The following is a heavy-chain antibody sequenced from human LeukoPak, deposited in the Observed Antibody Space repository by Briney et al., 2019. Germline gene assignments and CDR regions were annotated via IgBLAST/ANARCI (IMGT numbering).Heavy chain of an antibody. J-gene: IGHJ5*02. Sequence: GGSLRLSCSASGFTFSSYAMYWVRQAPGKGLEYVSAISSNVVSTYYADSVKGRFTISRDNSKNTLYLQMTSLRDEDTAVYYCVIKAVGGAKVRFDPWGQGTLVTVSS. CDR1: GFTFSSYA. CDR3: VIKAVGGAKVRFDP. CDR2: ISSNVVST. D-gene: IGHD2-15*01. V-gene: IGHV3-64D*06.